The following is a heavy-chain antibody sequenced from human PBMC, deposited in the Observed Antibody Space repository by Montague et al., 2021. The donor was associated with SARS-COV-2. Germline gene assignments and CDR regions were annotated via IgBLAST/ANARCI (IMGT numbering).Heavy chain of an antibody. J-gene: IGHJ6*02. CDR1: GFTFSSYG. Sequence: SLRLSCAASGFTFSSYGMHWVRQAPSKGLEWVAVIWYDGSNKYYADSVKGRFTISRDNSKNTLYLQMNSLRAEDTAVYYCARQLGYYYGMDVWGQGTTVTVSS. CDR2: IWYDGSNK. D-gene: IGHD3-10*01. V-gene: IGHV3-33*01. CDR3: ARQLGYYYGMDV.